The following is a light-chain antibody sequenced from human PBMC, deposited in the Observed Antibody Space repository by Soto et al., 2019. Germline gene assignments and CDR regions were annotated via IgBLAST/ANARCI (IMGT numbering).Light chain of an antibody. CDR1: QSVSSSR. V-gene: IGKV3D-20*01. J-gene: IGKJ4*01. CDR2: DAS. Sequence: EIVLTQSPATLSLSTGERATLSCGASQSVSSSRPTWYQQKPALAPRLLIYDASSRATGIPDRFSGSGSGTDFSLTISSLEPEDFAAYYCQQFNSCPLTFGEGTNVDI. CDR3: QQFNSCPLT.